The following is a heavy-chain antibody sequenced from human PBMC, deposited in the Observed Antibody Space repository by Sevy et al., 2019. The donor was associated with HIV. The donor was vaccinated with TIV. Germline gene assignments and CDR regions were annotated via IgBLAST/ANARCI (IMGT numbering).Heavy chain of an antibody. V-gene: IGHV3-7*01. D-gene: IGHD3-3*01. CDR2: INQDGNEK. Sequence: GGSLRLSCAASGFTFSDSWMHWVRQAPGKGLEWVANINQDGNEKYYVDSGKGRFTMSRENAKNSLYLQMNSLRDDDTAVYYCATFSVGYWGQGTLVTVSS. CDR1: GFTFSDSW. CDR3: ATFSVGY. J-gene: IGHJ4*02.